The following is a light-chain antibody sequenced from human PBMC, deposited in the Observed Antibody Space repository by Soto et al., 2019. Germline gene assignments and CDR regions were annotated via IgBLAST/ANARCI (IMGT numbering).Light chain of an antibody. CDR1: QSISSY. Sequence: DIQMTQSPSSLSASVGDRVTITCRASQSISSYLNWYQQKPGKAPKLLIYAASSLQSGIPSRFRGRGFGTNFPLTNRSPPPEDFATYFCQQGYRTRLTFGGGNKVDIK. CDR3: QQGYRTRLT. J-gene: IGKJ4*01. V-gene: IGKV1-39*01. CDR2: AAS.